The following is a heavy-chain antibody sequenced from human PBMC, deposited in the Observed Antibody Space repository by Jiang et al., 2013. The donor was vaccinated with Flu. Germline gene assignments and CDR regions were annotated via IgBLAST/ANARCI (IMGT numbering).Heavy chain of an antibody. CDR1: VAPSAVVTG. V-gene: IGHV4-4*02. CDR2: SIIWEH. J-gene: IGHJ4*02. D-gene: IGHD3-3*01. Sequence: PGLVKPSETLSLTCAVSVAPSAVVTGGVGSASPQGRGWSGLGKSIIWEHQLQPSLKSRVTISVDKSKNQFSLKLSSVTAADTAVYYCASLVWSGYSHYFDYWGQGTLVTVSS. CDR3: ASLVWSGYSHYFDY.